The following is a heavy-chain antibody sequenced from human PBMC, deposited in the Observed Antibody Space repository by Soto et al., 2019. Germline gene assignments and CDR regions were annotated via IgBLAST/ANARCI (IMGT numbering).Heavy chain of an antibody. CDR2: IIPIFGTA. D-gene: IGHD3-22*01. Sequence: ASVKVSCKASGGTFSSYAISWVRQAPGQGLEWMGGIIPIFGTANYAQKFQGRVTITADKSTSTAYMELSSLRSEDTAVYYCASGGRGYYDSSGDWGQGTMVTVSS. J-gene: IGHJ3*01. CDR1: GGTFSSYA. CDR3: ASGGRGYYDSSGD. V-gene: IGHV1-69*06.